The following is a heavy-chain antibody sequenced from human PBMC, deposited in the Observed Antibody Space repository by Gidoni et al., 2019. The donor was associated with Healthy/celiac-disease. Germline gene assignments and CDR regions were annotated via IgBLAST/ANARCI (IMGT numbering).Heavy chain of an antibody. CDR1: GFTFSSYS. Sequence: EVQLVESGGGLVKPGGSLRLSCAASGFTFSSYSMNWVRQAPGKGLEWVSSISSSSSYIYYADSVKGRFTISRDNAKNSLYLQMNSLRAEDTAVYYCARDFRSYGVKDAFDIWGQGTMVTVSS. V-gene: IGHV3-21*01. D-gene: IGHD4-17*01. CDR3: ARDFRSYGVKDAFDI. J-gene: IGHJ3*02. CDR2: ISSSSSYI.